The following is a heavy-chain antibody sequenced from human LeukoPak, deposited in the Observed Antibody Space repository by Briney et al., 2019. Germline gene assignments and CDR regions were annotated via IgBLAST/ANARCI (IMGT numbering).Heavy chain of an antibody. D-gene: IGHD3-10*01. Sequence: SETLSLTCAVYGGSFSGYYWSWIRQPPGKGLEWIGEINHSGSTNYNPSLKSRVTISVDTSKNQFPLKLSSVTAADTAVYYCARVISAMVRGVITNYYYYGMDVWGQGTTVTVSS. J-gene: IGHJ6*02. CDR3: ARVISAMVRGVITNYYYYGMDV. CDR2: INHSGST. CDR1: GGSFSGYY. V-gene: IGHV4-34*01.